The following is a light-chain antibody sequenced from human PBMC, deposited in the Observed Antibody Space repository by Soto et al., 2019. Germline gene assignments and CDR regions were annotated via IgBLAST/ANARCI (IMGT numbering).Light chain of an antibody. J-gene: IGKJ1*01. CDR2: DAS. CDR1: QSVSRTY. CDR3: QEYGSSWK. V-gene: IGKV3-20*01. Sequence: EVVLTQSPGTLSFSPGERATLSCRASQSVSRTYLAWYQQKPGRAPRLLIYDASTRATGIPDRFSCSGSGTDFARTISRLEPDDFAVYYCQEYGSSWKFGQGTKVEVK.